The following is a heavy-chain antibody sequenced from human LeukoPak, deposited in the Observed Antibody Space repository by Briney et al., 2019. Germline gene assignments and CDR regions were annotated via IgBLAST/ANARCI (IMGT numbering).Heavy chain of an antibody. V-gene: IGHV1-18*01. CDR2: ISAYNGNR. CDR3: ARDVSGDSSWYATASVY. J-gene: IGHJ4*02. Sequence: ASVKVSCKASGYTFTSYGISWVRQAPGQGLEWMGWISAYNGNRNYAQKLQGRVTMTTDTSTSTAYMELRSLRSDDTAVYYCARDVSGDSSWYATASVYWGQGTLVTVSS. CDR1: GYTFTSYG. D-gene: IGHD6-13*01.